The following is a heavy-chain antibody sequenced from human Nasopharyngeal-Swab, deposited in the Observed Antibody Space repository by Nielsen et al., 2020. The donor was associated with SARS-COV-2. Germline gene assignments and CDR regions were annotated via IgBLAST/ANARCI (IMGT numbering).Heavy chain of an antibody. CDR2: IYTSGST. D-gene: IGHD6-19*01. CDR1: GGSISSGSYY. CDR3: ARAPAQGSGWYYFDY. J-gene: IGHJ4*02. V-gene: IGHV4-61*02. Sequence: SETLSLTCTVSGGSISSGSYYWSWIRQPAGKGLEWIGRIYTSGSTNYNPSLKGRVTISVDTSKNQISLKLSSVTAADTAVYYCARAPAQGSGWYYFDYWGQGTLVTVSS.